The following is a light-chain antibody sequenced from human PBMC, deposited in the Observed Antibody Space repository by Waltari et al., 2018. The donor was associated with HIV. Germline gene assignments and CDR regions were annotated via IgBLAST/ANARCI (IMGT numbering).Light chain of an antibody. CDR2: EDS. V-gene: IGLV2-14*01. Sequence: QAALPQPALVSRPPVQSTPMSCAGISSAVGGYNYGSCYQPHPGKAPKLVIYEDSNRPSGVPNRFSGFKSANSASLTITGLQAEDEGDYYCSSYTSSITWVFGGGTKLTVL. J-gene: IGLJ3*02. CDR3: SSYTSSITWV. CDR1: SSAVGGYNY.